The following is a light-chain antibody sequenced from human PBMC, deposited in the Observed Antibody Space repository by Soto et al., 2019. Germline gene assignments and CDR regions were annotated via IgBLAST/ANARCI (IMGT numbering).Light chain of an antibody. CDR2: DAS. CDR1: QSVSGS. CDR3: QHFNTWPHMPA. V-gene: IGKV3-11*01. Sequence: EIVLTQSPAILSLSPGEKATLSCRASQSVSGSLGWYQQKPGQAPRLIIYDASVRATGIPARFSGSGSGTDFTLTISSLEPEDFAVYYCQHFNTWPHMPAFGGGTKLAIK. J-gene: IGKJ4*01.